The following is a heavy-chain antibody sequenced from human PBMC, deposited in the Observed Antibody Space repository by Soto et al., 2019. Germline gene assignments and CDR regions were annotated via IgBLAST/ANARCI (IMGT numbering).Heavy chain of an antibody. J-gene: IGHJ6*02. Sequence: VQLVESGGGVVQPGRSLRLSCAASGFTFSSYGMHWVRQAPGKGLEGVAVISYDGSNKNYADSVKGRFTISRDNSKNSLYLQMNSLRAEDTAVYYCAKPYYGSGSYYNPWYYYGMDVWGQGTTVTVSS. V-gene: IGHV3-30*18. CDR2: ISYDGSNK. CDR1: GFTFSSYG. D-gene: IGHD3-10*01. CDR3: AKPYYGSGSYYNPWYYYGMDV.